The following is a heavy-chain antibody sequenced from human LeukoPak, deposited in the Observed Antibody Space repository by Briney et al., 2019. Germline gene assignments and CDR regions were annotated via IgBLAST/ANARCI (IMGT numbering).Heavy chain of an antibody. Sequence: PGGSLRLSCAASGFTFSSYEMNWVRQATGKGLEWVSYISSSGSSIYYADSVKGRFTISRDNAKNSLYLQMNSLRAEDTAVYYCARGVNYYDSSEYYFSYWGQGTLVTVSS. CDR2: ISSSGSSI. V-gene: IGHV3-48*03. CDR1: GFTFSSYE. J-gene: IGHJ4*02. CDR3: ARGVNYYDSSEYYFSY. D-gene: IGHD3-22*01.